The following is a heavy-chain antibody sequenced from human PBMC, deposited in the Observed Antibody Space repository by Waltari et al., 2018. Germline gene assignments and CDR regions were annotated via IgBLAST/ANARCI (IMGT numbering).Heavy chain of an antibody. CDR2: ISGSGGST. D-gene: IGHD3-3*01. CDR3: AKAPLIFGVVITQYYFDY. CDR1: GFTFSSYA. V-gene: IGHV3-23*01. Sequence: EVQLLESGGGLVQPGGSLRLSCAASGFTFSSYAMSWVRQAPGKGLEWVSAISGSGGSTYYADSVKGRFTISRDNSKNTLYLQMNSLRAEDTAVYYCAKAPLIFGVVITQYYFDYWGQGTLVTVSS. J-gene: IGHJ4*02.